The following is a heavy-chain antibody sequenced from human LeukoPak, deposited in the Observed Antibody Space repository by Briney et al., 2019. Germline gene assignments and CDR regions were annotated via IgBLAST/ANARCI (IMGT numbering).Heavy chain of an antibody. Sequence: PGGSLRLSCAASGFTFSSCGMHWVRQAPGKGLEWVAVISYDGSNKYYADSVKGRFTISRDNSKNTLYLQMNSLRAEDTAVYYCAKVSRERITMIVPPDYWGQGTLVTVSS. CDR2: ISYDGSNK. CDR3: AKVSRERITMIVPPDY. V-gene: IGHV3-30*18. J-gene: IGHJ4*02. CDR1: GFTFSSCG. D-gene: IGHD3-22*01.